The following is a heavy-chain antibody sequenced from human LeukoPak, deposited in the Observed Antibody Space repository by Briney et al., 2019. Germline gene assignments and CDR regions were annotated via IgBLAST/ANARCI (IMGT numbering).Heavy chain of an antibody. Sequence: PSETLSLTCAVSVGSINSGNWWSWVGQSPGKGLEWIGEIYHNGTPNYNPSLKSRVTISADTFKNHFSLKMTSVTAADTAVYYCATAPILRGEGGEHYKYGMDVSGQGTTVIVSS. V-gene: IGHV4-4*02. D-gene: IGHD2-2*02. CDR3: ATAPILRGEGGEHYKYGMDV. J-gene: IGHJ6*02. CDR1: VGSINSGNW. CDR2: IYHNGTP.